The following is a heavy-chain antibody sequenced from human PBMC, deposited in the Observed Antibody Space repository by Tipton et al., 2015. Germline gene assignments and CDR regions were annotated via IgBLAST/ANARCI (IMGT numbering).Heavy chain of an antibody. Sequence: TLSLTCTVSGGSVSSGSYYWSWIRQPPGKGLEWIGYIYYSGSTNYNPSLKSRVTISVDTSKNQFSLKMTSVTAADTAVYYCARVLHYYPSGGYFDSWGQGTLVTVSS. CDR2: IYYSGST. CDR3: ARVLHYYPSGGYFDS. CDR1: GGSVSSGSYY. J-gene: IGHJ4*02. D-gene: IGHD3-10*01. V-gene: IGHV4-61*01.